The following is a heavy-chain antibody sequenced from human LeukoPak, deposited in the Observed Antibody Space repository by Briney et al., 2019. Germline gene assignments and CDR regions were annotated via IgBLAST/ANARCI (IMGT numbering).Heavy chain of an antibody. D-gene: IGHD3-9*01. CDR1: GFTFSNHG. Sequence: GGSLRLSCAASGFTFSNHGMSWVRQAPGKGLEWVSGIRGSGFSTDYADSVKGRFTISRDNSKNTLYLQMNSLRVEDTAVYYCAEAGFYDILTDGLDIWGQGTMVIVSS. J-gene: IGHJ3*02. CDR2: IRGSGFST. CDR3: AEAGFYDILTDGLDI. V-gene: IGHV3-23*01.